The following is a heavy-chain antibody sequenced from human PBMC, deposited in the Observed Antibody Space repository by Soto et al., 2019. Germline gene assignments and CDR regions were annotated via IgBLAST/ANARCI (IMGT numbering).Heavy chain of an antibody. D-gene: IGHD2-8*01. V-gene: IGHV4-34*01. Sequence: LSLTCAVYGGSFSGYYWSWIRQPPGKGLEWIGEINHSGSTNYNPSLKSRVTISVDTSKNQFSLKLSSVTAADTALYYCARGGPYCTEGLCYKRYYYYMDVLGKGTTVTVSS. CDR1: GGSFSGYY. J-gene: IGHJ6*03. CDR3: ARGGPYCTEGLCYKRYYYYMDV. CDR2: INHSGST.